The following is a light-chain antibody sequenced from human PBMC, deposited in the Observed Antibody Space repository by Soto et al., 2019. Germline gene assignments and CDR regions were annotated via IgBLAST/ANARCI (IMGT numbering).Light chain of an antibody. CDR3: SSYTSSNTVL. CDR2: EVT. Sequence: QSVLTQPPSVSGSPGQSVTISCTGTSSDISIYDRVSWYQQTPGTAPKLMIYEVTNRPSGVPDRFSGSKSGTTASLTISGLQAEDEAGYYCSSYTSSNTVLFGGGTKVTVL. CDR1: SSDISIYDR. J-gene: IGLJ2*01. V-gene: IGLV2-18*02.